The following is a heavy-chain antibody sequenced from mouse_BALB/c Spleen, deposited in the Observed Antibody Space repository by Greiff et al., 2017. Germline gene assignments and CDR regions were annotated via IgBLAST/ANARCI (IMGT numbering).Heavy chain of an antibody. Sequence: EVNVVESGGGLVQPGGSLKLSCAASGFDFSRYWMSWVRQAPGKGLEWIGEINPDSSTINYTPSLKDKFIISRDNAKNTLYLQMSKVRSEDTALYYCARRGSTMITTDAMDYWGQGTSVTGSS. CDR3: ARRGSTMITTDAMDY. J-gene: IGHJ4*01. V-gene: IGHV4-1*02. CDR2: INPDSSTI. D-gene: IGHD2-4*01. CDR1: GFDFSRYW.